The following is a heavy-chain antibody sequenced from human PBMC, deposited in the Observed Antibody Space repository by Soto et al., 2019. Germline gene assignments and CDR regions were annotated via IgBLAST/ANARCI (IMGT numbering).Heavy chain of an antibody. CDR1: GGTFSSYA. Sequence: GASVKVSCQASGGTFSSYAISWVRQAPGQGLEWMGGIIPIFGTANYAQKFQGRVTITADESTSTAYMELSSLRSEDTAVYYCARVRGVAARPDRDAFDIWGQGTMVTVSS. V-gene: IGHV1-69*13. CDR2: IIPIFGTA. D-gene: IGHD6-6*01. J-gene: IGHJ3*02. CDR3: ARVRGVAARPDRDAFDI.